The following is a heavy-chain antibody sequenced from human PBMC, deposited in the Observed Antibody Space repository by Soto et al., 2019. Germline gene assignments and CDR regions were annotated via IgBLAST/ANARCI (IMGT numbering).Heavy chain of an antibody. V-gene: IGHV3-21*01. CDR1: GFTFSSYS. CDR3: ARGYTGYCSGGTCYWFDP. Sequence: GGSLRLSCSASGFTFSSYSMNWVRQAPGKGLEWVSSISSSSSYIYYADSVKGRFTISRDNAKKSLYLQMNSLRAEDTAVYYCARGYTGYCSGGTCYWFDPWGQGTLVTVSS. J-gene: IGHJ5*02. D-gene: IGHD2-15*01. CDR2: ISSSSSYI.